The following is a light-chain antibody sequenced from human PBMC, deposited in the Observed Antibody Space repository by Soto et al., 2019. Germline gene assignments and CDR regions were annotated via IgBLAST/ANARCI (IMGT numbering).Light chain of an antibody. CDR1: QTISNF. Sequence: DIQMTQSPSTLSTFVGDSVAITCRASQTISNFLAWYQQKPGKAPKLLFYRASNLEGGVPSRFSGGGSGTEFTLTISSLQSEDFAVYYCQQYNNWPQTFGQGTKVDIK. V-gene: IGKV1-5*03. J-gene: IGKJ1*01. CDR3: QQYNNWPQT. CDR2: RAS.